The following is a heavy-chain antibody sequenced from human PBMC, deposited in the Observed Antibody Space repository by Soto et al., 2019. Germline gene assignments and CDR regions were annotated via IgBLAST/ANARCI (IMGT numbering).Heavy chain of an antibody. CDR3: ARDPGVDTAIN. Sequence: GGSLRLSCAASGFTFSSYSMNWVRQAPGKGLEWVSSISSSSSYIYYADSVKGRFTISRDNAKNSLYLQMNSLRAEDTAVYYCARDPGVDTAINWGQGTLVTVSS. CDR1: GFTFSSYS. V-gene: IGHV3-21*01. J-gene: IGHJ4*02. D-gene: IGHD5-18*01. CDR2: ISSSSSYI.